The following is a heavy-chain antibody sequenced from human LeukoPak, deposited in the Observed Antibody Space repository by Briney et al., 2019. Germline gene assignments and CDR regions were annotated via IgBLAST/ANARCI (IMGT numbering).Heavy chain of an antibody. CDR2: IYSGGSA. CDR1: GGSISNHY. D-gene: IGHD3-10*01. J-gene: IGHJ4*02. Sequence: SETLSLTCTVSGGSISNHYWNWIRQPAGKGLEWIGRIYSGGSAIYNPSLKSRVTMSVDTSKNQFSLELSSVTAADTAVYFCARAMPGSGTSVDYWGQGTLATVSS. CDR3: ARAMPGSGTSVDY. V-gene: IGHV4-4*07.